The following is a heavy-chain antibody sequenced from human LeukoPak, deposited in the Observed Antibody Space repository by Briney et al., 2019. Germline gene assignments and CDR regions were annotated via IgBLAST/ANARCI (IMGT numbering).Heavy chain of an antibody. CDR3: ARVEGRDYDYGDREFRY. J-gene: IGHJ4*02. CDR1: GFTFSSYV. V-gene: IGHV3-30*04. CDR2: ISYDGSNE. Sequence: GGSLRLSSAASGFTFSSYVMHWVRQAPGKGLEWVAIISYDGSNEYYADSVKGRFTISRDNAKNSLFLQMNSLRAEDTAAYYCARVEGRDYDYGDREFRYWGQGTLVTVSS. D-gene: IGHD4-17*01.